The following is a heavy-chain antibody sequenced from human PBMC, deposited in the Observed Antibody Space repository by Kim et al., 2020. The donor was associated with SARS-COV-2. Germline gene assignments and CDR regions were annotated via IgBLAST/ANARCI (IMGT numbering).Heavy chain of an antibody. CDR3: ARRGEMATADDY. Sequence: SETLSLTCTVSGGSISSYYWSWIRQPPGKGLEWIGYIYYSGSTNYNPSLKSRVTISVDTSKNQFSLKLSSVTAADTAVYYCARRGEMATADDYWGQGTLVTVSS. D-gene: IGHD5-18*01. CDR2: IYYSGST. CDR1: GGSISSYY. J-gene: IGHJ4*02. V-gene: IGHV4-59*08.